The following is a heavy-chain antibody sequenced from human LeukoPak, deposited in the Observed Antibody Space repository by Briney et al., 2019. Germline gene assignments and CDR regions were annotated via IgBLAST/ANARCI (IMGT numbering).Heavy chain of an antibody. Sequence: GGSLRLSCAVSGFRFGSDWMSWVRQAPGKGLEWVANISPDGSEKFYVDAVKGRFIISRDNGKNSLYLQLNSLRADDTAVYYCARYYDPPVGDAFDLWGQGTMVTVSS. CDR3: ARYYDPPVGDAFDL. J-gene: IGHJ3*01. CDR2: ISPDGSEK. CDR1: GFRFGSDW. V-gene: IGHV3-7*01. D-gene: IGHD3-16*01.